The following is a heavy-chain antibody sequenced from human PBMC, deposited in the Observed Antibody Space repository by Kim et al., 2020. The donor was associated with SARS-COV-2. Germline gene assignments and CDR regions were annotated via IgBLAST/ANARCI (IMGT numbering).Heavy chain of an antibody. Sequence: GGSLRLSCAASGFTFSSYGMHWVRQAPGKGLEWVAVISYDGSNKYYADSVKGRFTISRDNSKNTLYLQMNSLRAEDTAVYYCAKAGGRSSWYVSGFQHWG. V-gene: IGHV3-30*18. CDR2: ISYDGSNK. J-gene: IGHJ1*01. D-gene: IGHD6-13*01. CDR3: AKAGGRSSWYVSGFQH. CDR1: GFTFSSYG.